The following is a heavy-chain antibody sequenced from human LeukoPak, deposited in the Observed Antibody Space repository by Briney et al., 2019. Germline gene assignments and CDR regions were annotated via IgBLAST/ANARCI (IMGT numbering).Heavy chain of an antibody. CDR2: ARNKANSYTT. D-gene: IGHD2-2*01. CDR1: GFSFSDHY. Sequence: GGSLRLSCAASGFSFSDHYMDWVRQAPGKGLEWVGRARNKANSYTTEYAASVKDRFTISRDDSENSLYLQMNSLKTEDTAVFYCARVRYCSSTTCRGAFDIWGQGTMVTVTS. V-gene: IGHV3-72*01. J-gene: IGHJ3*02. CDR3: ARVRYCSSTTCRGAFDI.